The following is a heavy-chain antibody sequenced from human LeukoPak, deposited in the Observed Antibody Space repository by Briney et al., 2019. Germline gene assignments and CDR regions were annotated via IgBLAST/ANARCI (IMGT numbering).Heavy chain of an antibody. D-gene: IGHD4-17*01. CDR2: MSYDGSNK. J-gene: IGHJ3*02. CDR3: ARERGDYRAFDI. CDR1: GFTFSSYA. Sequence: GRSLRLSCAASGFTFSSYAMHWVRQAPGKGLEWVAVMSYDGSNKYYADSVKGRFTISRDNSKNTLYLQMNSLRAEDTAVYYCARERGDYRAFDIWGQGTMVTVSS. V-gene: IGHV3-30-3*01.